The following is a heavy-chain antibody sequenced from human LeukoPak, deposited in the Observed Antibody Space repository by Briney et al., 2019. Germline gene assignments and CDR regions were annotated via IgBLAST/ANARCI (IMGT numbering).Heavy chain of an antibody. CDR2: VFYSGTT. D-gene: IGHD5-12*01. CDR1: GFTFSSYW. V-gene: IGHV4-59*05. Sequence: KAGGSLRLSCAASGFTFSSYWMSWVRQTPGKGLEWIGSVFYSGTTYFNPSFNSRLTISIDTSKNQFSLKLRSVTAADTAVYYCARSVRRGFNFDYWGQGTLVIVSS. J-gene: IGHJ4*02. CDR3: ARSVRRGFNFDY.